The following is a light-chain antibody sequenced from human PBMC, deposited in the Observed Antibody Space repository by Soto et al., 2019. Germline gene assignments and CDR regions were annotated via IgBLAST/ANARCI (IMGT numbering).Light chain of an antibody. CDR3: AAWDDSLSGVV. V-gene: IGLV1-47*01. J-gene: IGLJ2*01. CDR2: RNN. Sequence: QSVLTQPPSASGTPGQRVTISCSGSSSNIGSNFIYWYQQLPGTAPKLLIYRNNERPSGVPDRFSGSKSGTSAFLAISGLRSEDEADYHCAAWDDSLSGVVFGGGTKVTVL. CDR1: SSNIGSNF.